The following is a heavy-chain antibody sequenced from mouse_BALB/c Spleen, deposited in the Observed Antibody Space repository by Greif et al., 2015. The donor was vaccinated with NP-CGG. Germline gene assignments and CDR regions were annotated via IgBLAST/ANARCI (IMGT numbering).Heavy chain of an antibody. Sequence: EVQVVESGGGLVQPGGSRKLSCAASGFTFSSFGMHWVRQAPEKGLEWVAYISSGSSTIYYADTVKGRFTISRDNPKNTLFLQMTSLRSEDTAMYYCARNSPQKYGLYAMDYWGQGTSVTVSS. V-gene: IGHV5-17*02. CDR3: ARNSPQKYGLYAMDY. D-gene: IGHD1-1*02. CDR1: GFTFSSFG. CDR2: ISSGSSTI. J-gene: IGHJ4*01.